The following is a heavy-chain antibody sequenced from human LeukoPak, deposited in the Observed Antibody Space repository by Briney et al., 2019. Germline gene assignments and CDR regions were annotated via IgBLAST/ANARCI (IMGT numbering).Heavy chain of an antibody. CDR2: ISGSGGST. CDR3: ANEGLPAAISSWFDP. CDR1: GFTFSSYA. D-gene: IGHD2-2*01. Sequence: PGGSLRLSCAASGFTFSSYAMSWARQAPGKGLEWVSAISGSGGSTYYADSVKGRFTISRDNSKNTLYLQMNSLRAEDTAVYYCANEGLPAAISSWFDPWGQGTLVTVSS. J-gene: IGHJ5*02. V-gene: IGHV3-23*01.